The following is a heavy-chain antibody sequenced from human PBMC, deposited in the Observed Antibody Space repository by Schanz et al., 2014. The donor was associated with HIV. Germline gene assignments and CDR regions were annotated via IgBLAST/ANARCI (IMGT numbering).Heavy chain of an antibody. J-gene: IGHJ4*02. CDR1: GYTFSDYD. CDR3: ARGVVGATTDVFDY. D-gene: IGHD1-26*01. Sequence: QVQLVQSGPEVKKPGASVRVSCETSGYTFSDYDINWVRQAPGQGLEWMGWVNPESGNTGMADTFLGRLSLTRFTSTGTAYMELRSLRSDDTALYYCARGVVGATTDVFDYWGQGTLVTVSS. CDR2: VNPESGNT. V-gene: IGHV1-8*02.